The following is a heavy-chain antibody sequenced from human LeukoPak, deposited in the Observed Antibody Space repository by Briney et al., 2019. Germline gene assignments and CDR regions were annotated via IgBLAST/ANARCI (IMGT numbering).Heavy chain of an antibody. D-gene: IGHD3-3*01. V-gene: IGHV1-2*06. CDR1: GYTSTGYY. CDR2: INPNSGGT. J-gene: IGHJ5*02. Sequence: ASVKVSCKASGYTSTGYYMHWVRQAAGQGLEWMGRINPNSGGTNYAQKFQGRVTMTRDTSISTAYMELSRLRSDDTAVYYCARSSYYDFWSGTNWFDRWGQGTLVTVSS. CDR3: ARSSYYDFWSGTNWFDR.